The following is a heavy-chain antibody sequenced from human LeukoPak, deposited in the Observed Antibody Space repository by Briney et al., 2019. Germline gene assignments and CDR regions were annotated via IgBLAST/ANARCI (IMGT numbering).Heavy chain of an antibody. Sequence: ASVKVSCKASGYTFTSYYMHWVRQAPGQGLEWMGIINPSGGSTSYAQKFQGRVTMTRDTSTSTVYMELSSLRSEDTAVYYCARIPSSSSWPRGDQYCFDYWGQGTLVTVSS. CDR1: GYTFTSYY. V-gene: IGHV1-46*01. D-gene: IGHD6-13*01. CDR2: INPSGGST. CDR3: ARIPSSSSWPRGDQYCFDY. J-gene: IGHJ4*02.